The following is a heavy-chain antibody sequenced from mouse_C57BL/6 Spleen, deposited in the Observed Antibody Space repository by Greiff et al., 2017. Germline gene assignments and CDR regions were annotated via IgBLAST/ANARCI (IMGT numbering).Heavy chain of an antibody. CDR1: GYTFTSYW. D-gene: IGHD1-1*01. J-gene: IGHJ2*01. CDR3: ARDYYGSSLDY. V-gene: IGHV1-69*01. CDR2: IDPSDSYT. Sequence: QVQLKQPGAELVMPGASVKLSCKASGYTFTSYWMHWVKQRPGQGLEWIGEIDPSDSYTNYNQKFKGKSTLTVDKSSSTAYMQLSSLTSEYSAVXYCARDYYGSSLDYWGQGTTLTVSS.